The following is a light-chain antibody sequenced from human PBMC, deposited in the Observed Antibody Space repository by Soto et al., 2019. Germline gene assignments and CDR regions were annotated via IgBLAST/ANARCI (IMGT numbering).Light chain of an antibody. CDR2: DAS. CDR1: QSIRSD. J-gene: IGKJ1*01. CDR3: QHYTNWPPWT. Sequence: EIVMSQSPATLSVSPGARATLSCRASQSIRSDLAWYQQKPGQAPRLLIYDASTRATGITARFSGSGSGTEFTLTISSLPSEDCAVYYCQHYTNWPPWTFGKGTKVEIK. V-gene: IGKV3-15*01.